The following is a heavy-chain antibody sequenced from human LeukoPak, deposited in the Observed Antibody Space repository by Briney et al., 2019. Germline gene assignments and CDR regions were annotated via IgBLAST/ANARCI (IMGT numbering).Heavy chain of an antibody. CDR3: ARGPYSSGWSGFDY. Sequence: PSETLSLTCTVSGGSISSYYWSWIRQPAGKGLECIGRIHTSGSTNFNPSLQSRVTISVDKSKNQFSLKLNSVTAADTAVYYCARGPYSSGWSGFDYWGQGTLLTVSS. J-gene: IGHJ4*02. CDR2: IHTSGST. CDR1: GGSISSYY. V-gene: IGHV4-4*07. D-gene: IGHD6-19*01.